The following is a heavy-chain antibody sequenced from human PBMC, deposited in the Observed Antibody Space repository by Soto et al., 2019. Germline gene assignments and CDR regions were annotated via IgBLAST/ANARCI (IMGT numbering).Heavy chain of an antibody. CDR3: ARDWPYCSSTSCYSYYGMDV. D-gene: IGHD2-2*02. CDR2: INAGNGNT. CDR1: GYTFTSYA. Sequence: ASVKVSCKASGYTFTSYAMHWVRQAPGQRLEWMGWINAGNGNTKYSQKFQGRVTITRDTSASTAYMELGSLRSEDTAVYYCARDWPYCSSTSCYSYYGMDVWGQGTTVTVSS. V-gene: IGHV1-3*01. J-gene: IGHJ6*02.